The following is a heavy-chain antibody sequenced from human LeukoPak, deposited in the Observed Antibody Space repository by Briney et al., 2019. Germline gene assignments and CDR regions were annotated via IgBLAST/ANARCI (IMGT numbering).Heavy chain of an antibody. D-gene: IGHD6-13*01. Sequence: GGSLRLSCAASGFTFSSYGMRWVRQAPGKGLEWVAFIRYDGSNKYYADSVKGRFTISRDNSKNTLYLQMNSLRAEDTAVYYCAKWWGPGYSSSWYRASYFDYWGQGTLVTVSS. J-gene: IGHJ4*02. CDR1: GFTFSSYG. CDR3: AKWWGPGYSSSWYRASYFDY. V-gene: IGHV3-30*02. CDR2: IRYDGSNK.